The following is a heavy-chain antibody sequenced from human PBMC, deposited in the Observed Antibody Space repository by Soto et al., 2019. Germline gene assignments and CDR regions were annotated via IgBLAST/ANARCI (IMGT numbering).Heavy chain of an antibody. D-gene: IGHD1-7*01. CDR1: GYTFTSYD. J-gene: IGHJ5*02. Sequence: ASVKVSCKASGYTFTSYDINWVRQATGQGLEWMGWMNPNSGNTDYAQKFQGRVTMTRNTSTSTAYMELSSLRSDDTAVYYCARGVGPGTPLIDPWGQGTLVTVSS. V-gene: IGHV1-8*01. CDR3: ARGVGPGTPLIDP. CDR2: MNPNSGNT.